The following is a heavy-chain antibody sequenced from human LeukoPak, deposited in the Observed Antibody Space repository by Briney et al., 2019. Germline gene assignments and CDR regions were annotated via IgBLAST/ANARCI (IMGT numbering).Heavy chain of an antibody. CDR1: GFTFSSYS. CDR3: ASLGYCSSTSCYDTPYYYYGMDV. CDR2: ISSSSSYI. D-gene: IGHD2-2*01. J-gene: IGHJ6*02. Sequence: GGSLRLSRAASGFTFSSYSMNWVRQAPGKGLEWVSSISSSSSYIYYADSVKGRFTISRDNDQNSLYLQMNSLRAEDTAVYYCASLGYCSSTSCYDTPYYYYGMDVWGQGTTVTVSS. V-gene: IGHV3-21*01.